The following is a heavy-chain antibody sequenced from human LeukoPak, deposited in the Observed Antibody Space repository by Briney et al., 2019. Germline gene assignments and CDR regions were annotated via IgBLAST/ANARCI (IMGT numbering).Heavy chain of an antibody. J-gene: IGHJ3*01. V-gene: IGHV4-39*07. CDR3: AGVPPDYNDLHDALDL. CDR1: GGSISSSSYY. CDR2: IYYSGST. D-gene: IGHD4-17*01. Sequence: SETLSLTCTVSGGSISSSSYYWGWIRQPPGKGLEWIGSIYYSGSTYYNPSLKSRATMSVDMTKNQFSLRLPSVTAADTAVYYCAGVPPDYNDLHDALDLWGQGTVVTVSS.